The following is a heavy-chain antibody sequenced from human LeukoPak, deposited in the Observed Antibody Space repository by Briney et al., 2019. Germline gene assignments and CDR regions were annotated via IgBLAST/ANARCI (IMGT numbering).Heavy chain of an antibody. D-gene: IGHD6-6*01. V-gene: IGHV3-23*01. J-gene: IGHJ4*02. CDR3: AKAGIGGSSLYYFDY. Sequence: GWSLRLSFAASGFTFSSYAMYWVRQARGKGLEWVSAIGGSGGSTYYADSVKGRFTISRDNSKNTLYLQMNSLRAEDTAVYYCAKAGIGGSSLYYFDYWGQGTLVTVSS. CDR1: GFTFSSYA. CDR2: IGGSGGST.